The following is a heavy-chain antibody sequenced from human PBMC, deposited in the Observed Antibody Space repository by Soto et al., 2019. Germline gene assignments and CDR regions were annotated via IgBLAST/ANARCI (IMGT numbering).Heavy chain of an antibody. CDR3: ARDPDLLYCANGVCPGAHVHEGLDV. V-gene: IGHV1-69*05. CDR2: VVPIIGTS. D-gene: IGHD2-8*01. Sequence: WASVKVSCKASGGTFSNYAMTWVRQAPGQGLEWLGGVVPIIGTSNHAQKFQGRVTITTDESTSTAYMELSSLRSEDTAVYYCARDPDLLYCANGVCPGAHVHEGLDVWGQGTTVTVSS. J-gene: IGHJ6*02. CDR1: GGTFSNYA.